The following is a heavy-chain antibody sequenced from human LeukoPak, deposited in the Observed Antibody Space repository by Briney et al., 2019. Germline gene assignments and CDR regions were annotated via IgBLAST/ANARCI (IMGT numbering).Heavy chain of an antibody. V-gene: IGHV4-34*01. D-gene: IGHD3/OR15-3a*01. CDR3: ARQTGSGLFTLP. CDR1: GGSFSGYY. CDR2: INHSGST. J-gene: IGHJ4*02. Sequence: SETLSLTCAVYGGSFSGYYWSWIRQPPGKGLEWIGEINHSGSTNYNPSLKSRVTISVDTSKNQFSLKLSSVTAADTAVYYCARQTGSGLFTLPGGQGTLVTVSS.